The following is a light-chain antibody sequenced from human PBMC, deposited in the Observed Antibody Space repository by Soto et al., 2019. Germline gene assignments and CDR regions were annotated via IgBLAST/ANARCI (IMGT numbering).Light chain of an antibody. CDR2: EVT. Sequence: QSALTQPPSASGSPGQSVTISCTGTSSDVGGYNYVSWYQQYPGRAPKLMIYEVTKRPSGVPDRFSGTKSGNTASLTVSGLLAGDEANYYCSSYAASNNFYFVFGGGTKLTVL. V-gene: IGLV2-8*01. CDR3: SSYAASNNFYFV. CDR1: SSDVGGYNY. J-gene: IGLJ3*02.